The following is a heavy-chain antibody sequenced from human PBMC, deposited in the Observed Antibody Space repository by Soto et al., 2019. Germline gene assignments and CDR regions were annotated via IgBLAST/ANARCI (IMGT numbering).Heavy chain of an antibody. J-gene: IGHJ2*01. CDR1: GGSISSYY. V-gene: IGHV4-59*01. D-gene: IGHD1-26*01. Sequence: SETLSLTCTVSGGSISSYYWSWIRQPPGKGQEWIGYIYYSGSTNYHPSLKSRVTISVDTSKNQFSLKLSSVTAADTAVYYCARGWGGYFDLWGRGTLVTVSS. CDR3: ARGWGGYFDL. CDR2: IYYSGST.